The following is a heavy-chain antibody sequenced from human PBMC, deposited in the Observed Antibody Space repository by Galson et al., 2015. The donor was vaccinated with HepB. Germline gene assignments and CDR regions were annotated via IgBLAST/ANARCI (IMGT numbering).Heavy chain of an antibody. CDR2: IKQDGSEK. J-gene: IGHJ6*02. D-gene: IGHD2-2*01. V-gene: IGHV3-7*03. CDR3: ARDCSSTSCYDGYYGMDV. CDR1: GFTFSSYW. Sequence: SLRLSCAASGFTFSSYWMSWVRQAPGKGLEWVANIKQDGSEKYYVDSVKGRFTISRDNAKNSLYLQMNSLRAEDTAVYYCARDCSSTSCYDGYYGMDVWGQGTTVTVSS.